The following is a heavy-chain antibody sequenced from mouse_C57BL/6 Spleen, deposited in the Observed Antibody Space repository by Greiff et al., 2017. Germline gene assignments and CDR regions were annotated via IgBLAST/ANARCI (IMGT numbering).Heavy chain of an antibody. D-gene: IGHD1-1*01. CDR1: GYTFTSYW. CDR2: IYPGSGST. J-gene: IGHJ1*03. CDR3: ARGVLLLRDGYFDV. V-gene: IGHV1-55*01. Sequence: VQLQQPGAELVKPGASVKMSCKASGYTFTSYWITWVKQRPGQGLEWIGDIYPGSGSTNYNEKFKSKATLTVDTSSSTAYMQLSSLTSEDAAVYYCARGVLLLRDGYFDVWGTGTTVTVSS.